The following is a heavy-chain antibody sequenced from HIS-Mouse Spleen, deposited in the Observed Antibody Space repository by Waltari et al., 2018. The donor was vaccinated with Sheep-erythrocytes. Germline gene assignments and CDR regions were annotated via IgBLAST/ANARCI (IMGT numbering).Heavy chain of an antibody. D-gene: IGHD3-10*01. V-gene: IGHV3-43D*03. CDR3: AKDSYGSGSYCDY. CDR1: GFTFDDYA. CDR2: ISWDGGST. Sequence: EVQLVESGGVVVQPGGSLRLSCAASGFTFDDYAMHWVSLISWDGGSTYYADSVKGRFTISRDNSKNSLYLQMNSLRAEDTALYYCAKDSYGSGSYCDYWGQGTLVTVSS. J-gene: IGHJ4*02.